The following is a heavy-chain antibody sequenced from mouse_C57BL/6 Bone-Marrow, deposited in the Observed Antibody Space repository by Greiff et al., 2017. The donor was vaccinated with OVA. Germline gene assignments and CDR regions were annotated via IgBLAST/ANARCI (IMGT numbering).Heavy chain of an antibody. CDR1: GYTFTDYY. Sequence: QVQLKESGAELVRPGASVKLSCKASGYTFTDYYINWVKQRPGQGLEWIARIYPGSGNTYYNEKFKGKATLTAEKSSSTAYMQLSSLTSEDSAVDFCARGGRGYWYFDVWGTGTTVTVSS. CDR2: IYPGSGNT. V-gene: IGHV1-76*01. CDR3: ARGGRGYWYFDV. J-gene: IGHJ1*03.